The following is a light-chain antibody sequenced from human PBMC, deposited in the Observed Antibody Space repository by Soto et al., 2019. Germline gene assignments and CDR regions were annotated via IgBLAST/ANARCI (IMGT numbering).Light chain of an antibody. CDR3: CSYAGSYTYV. CDR2: DVR. V-gene: IGLV2-11*01. CDR1: SXDVGGYDY. Sequence: QSALAQPRSVSGSPGQSVTIFCTGTSXDVGGYDYVSWYQQHPGKAPKLMIYDVRERPSGVPDRVSGSKSGNTASLTISGLQAEDEADYYCCSYAGSYTYVFGTGTKVTVL. J-gene: IGLJ1*01.